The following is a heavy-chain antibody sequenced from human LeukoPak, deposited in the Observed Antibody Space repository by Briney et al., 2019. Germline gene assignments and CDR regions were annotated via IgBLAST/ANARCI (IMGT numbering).Heavy chain of an antibody. D-gene: IGHD1-26*01. V-gene: IGHV1-8*01. Sequence: ASVKVSCKASGYTFNYYDINWVRQATGQGLEWMGWMNPYSGNTGYAQKFQGRVTMTTDTSTSTAYMELRSLRSDDTAVYYCARQKELLAWFDPWGQGTLVTVSS. CDR3: ARQKELLAWFDP. CDR1: GYTFNYYD. J-gene: IGHJ5*02. CDR2: MNPYSGNT.